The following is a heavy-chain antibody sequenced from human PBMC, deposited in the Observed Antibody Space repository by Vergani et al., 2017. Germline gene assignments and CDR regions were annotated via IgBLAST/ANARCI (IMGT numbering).Heavy chain of an antibody. J-gene: IGHJ4*02. Sequence: QVQLVESGGGVVQPGRSLRLSCAASGYTFSSYGMHWVRQAPGKGLEWVAVISYDGSNKYYADSVKGRFTISRDNSKNTLYLQMNSLRAADTAVYYCAKQGGYDFWSGQYYFDFWGQGTLVTVSS. CDR1: GYTFSSYG. CDR3: AKQGGYDFWSGQYYFDF. CDR2: ISYDGSNK. V-gene: IGHV3-30*18. D-gene: IGHD3-3*01.